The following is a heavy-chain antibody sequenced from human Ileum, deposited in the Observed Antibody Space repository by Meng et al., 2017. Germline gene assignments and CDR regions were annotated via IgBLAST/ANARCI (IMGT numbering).Heavy chain of an antibody. D-gene: IGHD6-19*01. Sequence: ASVKVICKASGYTFIDYHMHWVRQAPGQGPVWMGRINPNSGDTNYPQRSKGRVTMTRDTSTNTAYMELSRLRSDDTAVYYCAREFFCSLVAGYVDYWGQGTPVTVSS. CDR3: AREFFCSLVAGYVDY. CDR2: INPNSGDT. J-gene: IGHJ4*02. V-gene: IGHV1-2*06. CDR1: GYTFIDYH.